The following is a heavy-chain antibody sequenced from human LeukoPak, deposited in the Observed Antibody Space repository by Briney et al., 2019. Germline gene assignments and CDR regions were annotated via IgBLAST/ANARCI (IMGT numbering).Heavy chain of an antibody. CDR3: AGEVGLCSGGSCHTGGAFDI. CDR2: IYHSGST. J-gene: IGHJ3*02. Sequence: KASETLSLTCAVSGGSISSSNWWSWVRQPPGKWLEWIGEIYHSGSTNYNPSLKSRVTISVDKSKNQFSLKLSSVTAADTAVYYCAGEVGLCSGGSCHTGGAFDIWGQGTMVTVSS. CDR1: GGSISSSNW. D-gene: IGHD2-15*01. V-gene: IGHV4-4*02.